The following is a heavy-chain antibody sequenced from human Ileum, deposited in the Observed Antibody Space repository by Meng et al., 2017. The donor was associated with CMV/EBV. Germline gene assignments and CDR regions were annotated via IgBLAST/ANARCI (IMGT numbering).Heavy chain of an antibody. J-gene: IGHJ5*02. CDR1: YTFTHFY. CDR2: IDPEDDET. Sequence: YTFTHFYIHWVQHDPGTVLKLMGRIDPEDDETFYAANFRKRLAITADTSPDTVYMQLNVLTPEDTAMCYCAADGGKWLHWVDPWGQGTLVTVSS. V-gene: IGHV1-69-2*01. D-gene: IGHD5-18*01. CDR3: AADGGKWLHWVDP.